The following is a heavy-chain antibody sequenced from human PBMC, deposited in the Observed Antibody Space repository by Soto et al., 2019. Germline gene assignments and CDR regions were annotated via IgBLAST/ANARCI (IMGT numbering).Heavy chain of an antibody. D-gene: IGHD3-9*01. J-gene: IGHJ3*01. Sequence: GGSLRLSCVASGFMFSPYSMNWVRQAPGKGPEWLSYISGSGRPISYADSARGRFTISRDNAKNSLYLQMNSLRDEDTAIYYCARDHDWAFDLWGQGTMVTVSS. V-gene: IGHV3-48*02. CDR3: ARDHDWAFDL. CDR2: ISGSGRPI. CDR1: GFMFSPYS.